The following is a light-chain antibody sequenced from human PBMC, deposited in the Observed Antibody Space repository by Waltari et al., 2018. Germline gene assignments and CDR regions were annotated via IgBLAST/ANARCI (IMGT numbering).Light chain of an antibody. J-gene: IGKJ4*01. CDR1: QSVNWY. CDR2: DTS. CDR3: QQRRNRPLT. Sequence: EIVLTQSPATLSFSPGERATLSCRASQSVNWYLAWYQQRPGQAPRLLIFDTSNRATGIPARFSGSGSETDFTLTISSLEPDDSAVYYCQQRRNRPLTFGGGTKVEIK. V-gene: IGKV3-11*01.